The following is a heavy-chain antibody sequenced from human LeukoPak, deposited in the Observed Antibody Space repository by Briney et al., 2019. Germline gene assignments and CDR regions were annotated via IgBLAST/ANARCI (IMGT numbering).Heavy chain of an antibody. V-gene: IGHV3-23*01. Sequence: PGGSLRLSCAASGFTFSTYAMSWVRQAPGKGLEWVSGISGSGHSTYYADSVKGRFTVSRDKSKETLYLQMNSLGAEDTAIYYCAKGRCSAGSCSSTPDYWGQGTLVTVSS. CDR3: AKGRCSAGSCSSTPDY. D-gene: IGHD2-15*01. CDR2: ISGSGHST. CDR1: GFTFSTYA. J-gene: IGHJ4*02.